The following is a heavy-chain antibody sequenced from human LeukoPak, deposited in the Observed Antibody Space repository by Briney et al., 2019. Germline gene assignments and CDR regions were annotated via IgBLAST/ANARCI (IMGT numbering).Heavy chain of an antibody. V-gene: IGHV1-18*01. CDR2: ISPYNDNT. J-gene: IGHJ5*02. CDR1: GYTFTTYG. CDR3: ARTYYYGSGSYNWFDP. Sequence: ASVKVSCKASGYTFTTYGISWVRQAPGEGPEWMGWISPYNDNTKYAQKLQGRVTMTTDTSTSTAYMELRSLRSDDTAVYYCARTYYYGSGSYNWFDPWGQGTLVTVSS. D-gene: IGHD3-10*01.